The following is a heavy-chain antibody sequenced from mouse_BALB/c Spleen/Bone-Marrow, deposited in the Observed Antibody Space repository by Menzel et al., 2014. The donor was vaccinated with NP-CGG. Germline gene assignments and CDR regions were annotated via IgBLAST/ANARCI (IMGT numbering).Heavy chain of an antibody. CDR3: AISVSLRAMDY. Sequence: EVKLMESGPELEKPGASVKISCKASGYSFTGYNMNWVKQSNGKSLEWIGDIDPYYGGTSYNQKLKDEATLTVDKSSSTAYMQLKSLTSEDSAVYYCAISVSLRAMDYWGQGTSVTVSS. J-gene: IGHJ4*01. CDR2: IDPYYGGT. V-gene: IGHV1-39*01. D-gene: IGHD1-1*01. CDR1: GYSFTGYN.